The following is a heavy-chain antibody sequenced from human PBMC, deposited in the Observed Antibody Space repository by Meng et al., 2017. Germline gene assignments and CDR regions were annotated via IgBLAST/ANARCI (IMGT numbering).Heavy chain of an antibody. Sequence: SGPTLVKPTETLTLTCTVSGFSLSNARMGVSWIRQPPGKALEWLAHIFPNDEKSYSTSLKSRLTISKDTSKSQVVLTMTNMDPVDTATYYCARILTVMDAFDIWGQGTMVTVSS. CDR1: GFSLSNARMG. J-gene: IGHJ3*02. CDR3: ARILTVMDAFDI. CDR2: IFPNDEK. V-gene: IGHV2-26*01. D-gene: IGHD4-11*01.